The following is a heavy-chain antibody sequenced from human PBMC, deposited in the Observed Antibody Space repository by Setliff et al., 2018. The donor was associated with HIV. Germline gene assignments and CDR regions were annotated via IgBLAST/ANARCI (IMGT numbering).Heavy chain of an antibody. CDR1: GFTFSDYY. CDR2: ISWNGETK. J-gene: IGHJ6*02. CDR3: ARSVIGYYYYGMDV. V-gene: IGHV3-9*01. Sequence: PGGSLRLSCAASGFTFSDYYLNWFRLAPGKGLEWVSGISWNGETKGYADSVKGRFTISRDNSKNTLYLQMNSLRAEDTAVYYCARSVIGYYYYGMDVWGQGTLVTVSS. D-gene: IGHD3-16*02.